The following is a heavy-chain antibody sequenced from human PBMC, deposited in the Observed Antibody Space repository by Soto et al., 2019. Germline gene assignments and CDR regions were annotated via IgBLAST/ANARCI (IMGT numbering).Heavy chain of an antibody. Sequence: ASVKVSCKPSGYTFSGYYVHWVRQDPGQGLEWMGVFKPTGGGSTSYAQRFQGRVTVTRDTSTSTVYMELGSLRFDDTAVYFRASDYGSGVEMDVWGQGTRVTVSS. J-gene: IGHJ6*02. CDR1: GYTFSGYY. D-gene: IGHD3-10*01. CDR3: ASDYGSGVEMDV. CDR2: FKPTGGGST. V-gene: IGHV1-46*01.